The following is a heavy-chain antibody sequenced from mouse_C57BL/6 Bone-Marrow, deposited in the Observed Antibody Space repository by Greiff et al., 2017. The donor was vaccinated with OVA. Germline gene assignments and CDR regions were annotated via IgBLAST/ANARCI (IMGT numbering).Heavy chain of an antibody. D-gene: IGHD2-3*01. CDR3: ARPDGYYFDY. Sequence: EVKLVESGGDLVKPGGSLKLSCAASGFTFSSYGMSWVRQTPDKRLEWVATISSGGSYTYYPASVKGRFTISRDNAKNTLYLQMSSLKSEDTAMYYCARPDGYYFDYWGQGTTLTVSS. J-gene: IGHJ2*01. V-gene: IGHV5-6*01. CDR2: ISSGGSYT. CDR1: GFTFSSYG.